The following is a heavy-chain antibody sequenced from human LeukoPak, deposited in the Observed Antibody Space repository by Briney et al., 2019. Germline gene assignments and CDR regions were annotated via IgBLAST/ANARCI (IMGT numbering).Heavy chain of an antibody. V-gene: IGHV3-21*01. CDR1: GFTFSSYS. CDR3: ARDQNTYNSRNRMSSFDI. CDR2: ISSSSSYI. D-gene: IGHD1-14*01. J-gene: IGHJ3*02. Sequence: GGSLRLSCAASGFTFSSYSMNWVRQAPGKGLEWVSSISSSSSYIYYADSVKGRFTISRDNAKNSLYLQMNSLRAEDTAVYYCARDQNTYNSRNRMSSFDIWGQGTMVTVS.